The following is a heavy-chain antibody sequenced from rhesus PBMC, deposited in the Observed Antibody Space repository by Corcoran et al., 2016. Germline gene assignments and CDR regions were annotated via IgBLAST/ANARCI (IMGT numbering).Heavy chain of an antibody. CDR2: IYGKCWGT. CDR1: GGYISDDYY. CDR3: ASDGRARHRVQLAGSDY. V-gene: IGHV4-106*01. D-gene: IGHD5-24*01. J-gene: IGHJ4*01. Sequence: QVQLQESGPGLVKPSETLSLTCAVSGGYISDDYYWSWIRPPPGQGLEWVGYIYGKCWGTNYQPSLKKRVTMAIVTSKNQLSRKMRSVSVADTAVYYCASDGRARHRVQLAGSDYWGQGVLVTVSS.